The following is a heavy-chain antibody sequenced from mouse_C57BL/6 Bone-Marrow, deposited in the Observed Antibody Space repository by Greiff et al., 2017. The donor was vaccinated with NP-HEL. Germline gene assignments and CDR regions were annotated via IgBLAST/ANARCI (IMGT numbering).Heavy chain of an antibody. J-gene: IGHJ3*01. CDR3: ASGGFYGSSSFAY. Sequence: QVQLQQPGAELVRPGTSVKLSCKASGYTFTSYWMHWVKQRPGQGLEWIGVIDPSDSYTNYNQKFKGKATLTADKSSSTAYMQLSSLTSEDSAVYFCASGGFYGSSSFAYWGQGTLVTVSA. CDR2: IDPSDSYT. D-gene: IGHD1-1*01. V-gene: IGHV1-59*01. CDR1: GYTFTSYW.